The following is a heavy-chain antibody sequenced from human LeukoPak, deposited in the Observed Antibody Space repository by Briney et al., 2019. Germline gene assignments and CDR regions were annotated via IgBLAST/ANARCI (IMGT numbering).Heavy chain of an antibody. CDR1: GYTFTSYG. Sequence: ASVKVSCKASGYTFTSYGISWVRLAPGQGLEWMGWISAYNGNTNYAQKLQDRLTMTTDTSTSTAYMELRTLRSDDTAVYYCARRQYTSSWYSDPWGQGTLVTVSS. CDR3: ARRQYTSSWYSDP. CDR2: ISAYNGNT. J-gene: IGHJ5*02. D-gene: IGHD6-13*01. V-gene: IGHV1-18*01.